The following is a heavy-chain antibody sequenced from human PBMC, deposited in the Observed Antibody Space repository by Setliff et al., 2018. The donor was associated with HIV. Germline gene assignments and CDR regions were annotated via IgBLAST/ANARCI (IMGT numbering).Heavy chain of an antibody. CDR1: GGNFNNYA. Sequence: ASVKVSCKASGGNFNNYALSWVRQAPGQGLEWMGGITPIFGTPNYAQKFQGKVTITADRSTNIAYMEMRSLKSEDTAVYFCARNVHIESLDNYYYMDIWGSGTTVTVSS. V-gene: IGHV1-69*06. CDR3: ARNVHIESLDNYYYMDI. D-gene: IGHD5-12*01. CDR2: ITPIFGTP. J-gene: IGHJ6*03.